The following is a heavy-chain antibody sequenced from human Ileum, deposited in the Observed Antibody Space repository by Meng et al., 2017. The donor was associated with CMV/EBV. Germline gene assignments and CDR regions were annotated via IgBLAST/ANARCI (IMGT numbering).Heavy chain of an antibody. J-gene: IGHJ6*02. Sequence: ASVKVSCKASGYTFSDHYVHWVRQAPGQGLEWIGFINPNNGGTNWAQKFLGRVTLTRDTAISTAYMELSRLTSDDAAVYYCAKSHSDFWTGYLPYMDVWGQGTTVTVSS. V-gene: IGHV1-2*02. CDR2: INPNNGGT. CDR3: AKSHSDFWTGYLPYMDV. D-gene: IGHD3/OR15-3a*01. CDR1: GYTFSDHY.